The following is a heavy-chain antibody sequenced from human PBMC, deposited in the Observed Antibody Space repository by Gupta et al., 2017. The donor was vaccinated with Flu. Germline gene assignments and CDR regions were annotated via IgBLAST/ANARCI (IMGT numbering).Heavy chain of an antibody. CDR2: INPTAGST. D-gene: IGHD6-25*01. J-gene: IGHJ6*03. Sequence: QAQLVQSGAEVKKPGASVKVSSKASGYTFTSYYLHWVRQSPGQGLEWMGVINPTAGSTKYAQKFQGRVTMTRDTATSTVDMEVSSLRSDDTAVYYCARTFAAAGSYYMDVWGEGTTVTVSS. CDR1: GYTFTSYY. CDR3: ARTFAAAGSYYMDV. V-gene: IGHV1-46*01.